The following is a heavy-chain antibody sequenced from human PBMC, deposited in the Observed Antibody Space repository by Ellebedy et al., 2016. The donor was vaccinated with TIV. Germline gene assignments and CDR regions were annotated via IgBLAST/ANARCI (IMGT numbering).Heavy chain of an antibody. D-gene: IGHD4-17*01. CDR3: ARAIDPMTTVTDYNAIDI. J-gene: IGHJ3*02. CDR2: INPNSGGT. CDR1: GYTFTGYY. V-gene: IGHV1-2*04. Sequence: AASVKVSCKASGYTFTGYYMHWVRQAPGQGLEWMGWINPNSGGTNYAQKFQGWVTMTRDTSISTAYMELSRLRSDDTAVYYCARAIDPMTTVTDYNAIDIWGQGTMVTVSS.